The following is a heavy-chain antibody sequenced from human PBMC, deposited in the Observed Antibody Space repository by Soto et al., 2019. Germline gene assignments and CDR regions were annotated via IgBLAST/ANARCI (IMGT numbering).Heavy chain of an antibody. Sequence: ASVKVSCKASGGTFSSYAISWVRQAPGQGLEWMGGIIPIFGTANYAQKFQGRVTITADESTSTAYMELSSLRSEDTAVYYCARDAIAAAGTRFDPWGQGTLVTVSS. J-gene: IGHJ5*02. D-gene: IGHD6-13*01. CDR1: GGTFSSYA. CDR3: ARDAIAAAGTRFDP. V-gene: IGHV1-69*13. CDR2: IIPIFGTA.